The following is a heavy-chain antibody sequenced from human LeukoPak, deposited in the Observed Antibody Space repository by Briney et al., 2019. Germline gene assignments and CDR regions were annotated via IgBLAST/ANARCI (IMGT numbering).Heavy chain of an antibody. D-gene: IGHD7-27*01. CDR2: ISGGSSRT. Sequence: GGSLRLSCAASGFTFSSYAMSWVRQAPGKWLEWGSAISGGSSRTYYADSVKGRFTISRDNSKSTLYFQMNSLRVEDTAVYYCAKGGGNWGSYYFDYWGQGTLVTVSS. V-gene: IGHV3-23*01. CDR3: AKGGGNWGSYYFDY. J-gene: IGHJ4*02. CDR1: GFTFSSYA.